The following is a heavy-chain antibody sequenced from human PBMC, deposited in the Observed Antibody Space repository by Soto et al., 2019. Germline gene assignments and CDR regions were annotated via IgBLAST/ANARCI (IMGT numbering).Heavy chain of an antibody. CDR3: ARGGYYDFWSGRKDNWFDP. CDR2: INHSGST. CDR1: GGSFSGYY. Sequence: ETLSLTCAVYGGSFSGYYWSWIRQPPGKGLEWIGEINHSGSTNYNPSLKSRVTISVDTSKNQFSLKLSSVTAADTAVYYCARGGYYDFWSGRKDNWFDPWGQGTLVTVS. D-gene: IGHD3-3*01. J-gene: IGHJ5*02. V-gene: IGHV4-34*01.